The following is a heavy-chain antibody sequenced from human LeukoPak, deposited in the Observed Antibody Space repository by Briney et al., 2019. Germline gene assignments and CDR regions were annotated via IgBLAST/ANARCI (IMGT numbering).Heavy chain of an antibody. J-gene: IGHJ2*01. V-gene: IGHV3-23*01. D-gene: IGHD5-18*01. CDR3: AKYGSGDLWLLGWYFDF. CDR1: GFTLKNYA. CDR2: ISNDGRST. Sequence: PGGSQRLSCALSGFTLKNYAITWVRQAPGKGLEWVSSISNDGRSTNYADSVKGRFTISRDNYKNTVSLQKNRLRAEDTAVYYCAKYGSGDLWLLGWYFDFWGRGTLVTVSS.